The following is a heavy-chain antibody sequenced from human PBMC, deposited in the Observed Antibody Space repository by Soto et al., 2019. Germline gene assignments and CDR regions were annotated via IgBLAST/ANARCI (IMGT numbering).Heavy chain of an antibody. D-gene: IGHD2-15*01. J-gene: IGHJ4*02. CDR2: ISGSGGST. CDR3: AKDLGYCSGGSCRVVDYFDY. V-gene: IGHV3-23*01. Sequence: GGSLRLSCAASGFTFSSYAMSWVRQAPGKGLEWVSAISGSGGSTYYADSVKGRFTISRDNSKNTLYLQMNSLRAEDTAVYYCAKDLGYCSGGSCRVVDYFDYWGQGTLVTVSS. CDR1: GFTFSSYA.